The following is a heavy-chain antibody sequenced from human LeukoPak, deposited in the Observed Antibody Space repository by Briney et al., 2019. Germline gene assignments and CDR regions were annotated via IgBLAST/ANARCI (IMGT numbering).Heavy chain of an antibody. CDR3: ARVRAFGVVSRLDY. Sequence: PGGSLRLSCAASGFTFSSYAMHWVRQAPGKGLEYVSAISSNGGSTYYANSVKGRFTISRDNSRNTLYLQMGSLRAEDMAVYYCARVRAFGVVSRLDYWGQGTLVTVSS. CDR1: GFTFSSYA. V-gene: IGHV3-64*01. CDR2: ISSNGGST. J-gene: IGHJ4*02. D-gene: IGHD3-3*01.